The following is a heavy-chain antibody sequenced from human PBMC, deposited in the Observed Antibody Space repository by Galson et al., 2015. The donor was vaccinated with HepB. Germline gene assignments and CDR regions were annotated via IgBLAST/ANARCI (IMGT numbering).Heavy chain of an antibody. CDR3: ASSRGVGARRRAFDI. CDR2: FDPEDGET. V-gene: IGHV1-24*01. Sequence: SVKVSCKVSGYTLTELSMHWVRQAPGKGLEWMGGFDPEDGETINAQKFQGRVTMTEDTSTDTAYMELSSLRSEDTAVYYCASSRGVGARRRAFDIWGQGTMVTVSS. J-gene: IGHJ3*02. D-gene: IGHD1-26*01. CDR1: GYTLTELS.